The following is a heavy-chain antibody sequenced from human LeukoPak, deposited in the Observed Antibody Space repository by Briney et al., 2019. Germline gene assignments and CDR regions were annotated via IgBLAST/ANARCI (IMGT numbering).Heavy chain of an antibody. J-gene: IGHJ3*02. V-gene: IGHV3-48*03. CDR2: ISKSGTPV. CDR3: VREDATRGDAFDI. Sequence: PGGSLRLSCAASGFTFSGYEMNWVRQAPGKGLEWVSYISKSGTPVYYTDSVKGRFTISRDNAENSLYLQMNSLRAEDTAMYYCVREDATRGDAFDIWGQGTLVTLSS. D-gene: IGHD3-10*01. CDR1: GFTFSGYE.